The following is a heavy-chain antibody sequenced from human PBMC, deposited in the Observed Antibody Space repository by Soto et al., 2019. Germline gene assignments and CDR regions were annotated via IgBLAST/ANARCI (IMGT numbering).Heavy chain of an antibody. CDR2: INPNSGGT. CDR1: GYTFTGYY. D-gene: IGHD3-22*01. CDR3: ASWLYYYDSSGYPTGMDV. J-gene: IGHJ6*02. Sequence: GASVKVSCKASGYTFTGYYMHWVRQAPGQGLEWMGWINPNSGGTNYAQKFQGRVTMTRDTSISTAYMELSRLRSDDTAVYYCASWLYYYDSSGYPTGMDVWGQGTTVTVSS. V-gene: IGHV1-2*02.